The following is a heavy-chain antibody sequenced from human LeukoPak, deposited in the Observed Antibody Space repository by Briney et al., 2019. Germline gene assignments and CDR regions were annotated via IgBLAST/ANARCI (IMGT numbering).Heavy chain of an antibody. CDR2: ISSGSSYV. CDR3: ARDVSVDDALEI. J-gene: IGHJ3*02. Sequence: GGSLRLSCAASGFTFSSFSMNWVRQAPGKGLEWVSSISSGSSYVYYADSVKGRFTISRDNAKNSLYLQMNSLRAEDTAVYYCARDVSVDDALEIWGLGTMVTVPS. D-gene: IGHD2-8*01. CDR1: GFTFSSFS. V-gene: IGHV3-21*01.